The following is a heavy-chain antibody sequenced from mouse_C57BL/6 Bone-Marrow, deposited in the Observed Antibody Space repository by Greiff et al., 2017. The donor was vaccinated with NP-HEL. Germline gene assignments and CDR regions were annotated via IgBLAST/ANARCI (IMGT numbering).Heavy chain of an antibody. V-gene: IGHV5-6*02. D-gene: IGHD2-4*01. CDR2: ISSGGSYT. J-gene: IGHJ3*01. CDR3: ASPYDYDVAWFAY. CDR1: GFTFSSYG. Sequence: EVKLVESGGDLVKPGGSLKLSCAASGFTFSSYGMSWVRKTQDKRLEWVATISSGGSYTYYPASVKGRFTISRDNAKNTLYLQMSSLKSEDTAMYYCASPYDYDVAWFAYWGQGTLVTGSA.